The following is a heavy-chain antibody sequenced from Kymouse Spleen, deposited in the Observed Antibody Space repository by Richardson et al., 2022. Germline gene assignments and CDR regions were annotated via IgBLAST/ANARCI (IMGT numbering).Heavy chain of an antibody. Sequence: QVQLQQWGAGLLKPSETLSLTCAVYGGSFSGYYWSWIRQPPGKGLEWIGEINHSGSTNYNPSLKSRVTISVDTSKNQFSLKLSSVTAADTAVYYCARGGMVRGVPEYYFDYWGQGTLVTVSS. D-gene: IGHD3-10*01. V-gene: IGHV4-34*01. CDR2: INHSGST. CDR3: ARGGMVRGVPEYYFDY. CDR1: GGSFSGYY. J-gene: IGHJ4*02.